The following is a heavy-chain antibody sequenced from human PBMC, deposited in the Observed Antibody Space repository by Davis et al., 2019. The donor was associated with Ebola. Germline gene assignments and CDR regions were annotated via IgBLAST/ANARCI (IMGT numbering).Heavy chain of an antibody. J-gene: IGHJ4*02. CDR1: GGSIISSSSY. D-gene: IGHD3-9*01. CDR2: IYYSGIT. CDR3: ARAGERYFDWLSLVDY. V-gene: IGHV4-39*01. Sequence: MPSETLSLTCTVSGGSIISSSSYWGWIRQPPRKGLEWIGSIYYSGITYYNPSLKSRVTISVDTSKNQFSLKLSSVTAADTAVYYCARAGERYFDWLSLVDYWGQGTLVTVSS.